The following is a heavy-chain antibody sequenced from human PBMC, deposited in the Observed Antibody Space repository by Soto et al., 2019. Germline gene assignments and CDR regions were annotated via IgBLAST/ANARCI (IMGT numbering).Heavy chain of an antibody. CDR1: GGSFSGYY. V-gene: IGHV4-34*01. CDR3: ARVGINLVLGVYYYDDGMDV. J-gene: IGHJ6*02. D-gene: IGHD3-10*01. Sequence: SETLSLTCAVYGGSFSGYYWSWIRQPPGKGLEWIGEINHSGSTNYNPSLKSRVTISVDTSKNQFSLKLSSVTAADTAVYYGARVGINLVLGVYYYDDGMDVWGQGTTVT. CDR2: INHSGST.